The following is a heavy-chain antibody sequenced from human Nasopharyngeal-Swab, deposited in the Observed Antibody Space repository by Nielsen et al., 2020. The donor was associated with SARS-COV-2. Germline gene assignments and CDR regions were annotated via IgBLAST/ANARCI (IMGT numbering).Heavy chain of an antibody. CDR3: TSGIVGAN. CDR2: IRSKAYGGTT. Sequence: GESLKISCAVSGFTFSTYAMSWVRQAPGKGLEWVGFIRSKAYGGTTEYAASVKGRFTISRDDSKSIAYLQMNSLKTEDTAVYYCTSGIVGANWGQGTLVTVSS. CDR1: GFTFSTYA. V-gene: IGHV3-49*04. D-gene: IGHD1-26*01. J-gene: IGHJ4*02.